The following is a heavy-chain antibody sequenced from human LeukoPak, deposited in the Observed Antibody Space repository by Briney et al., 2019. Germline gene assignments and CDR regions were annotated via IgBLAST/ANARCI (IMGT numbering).Heavy chain of an antibody. D-gene: IGHD6-25*01. J-gene: IGHJ6*02. CDR2: IYYSGST. Sequence: PSETLSLTCTVSGDSKSSYYWSWVRQPPGKGLEWNGYIYYSGSTNYNPSLKSRVTISVDTSKNQFSLKLNSVTAADTAVYYCARQNSGARLNVWGQGTTVTVSS. CDR1: GDSKSSYY. CDR3: ARQNSGARLNV. V-gene: IGHV4-59*08.